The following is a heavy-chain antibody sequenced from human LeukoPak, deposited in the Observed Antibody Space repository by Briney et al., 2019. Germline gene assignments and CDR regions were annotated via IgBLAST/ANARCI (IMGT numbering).Heavy chain of an antibody. Sequence: PGGSLRLSCAASGFTFSSYEMNWVRQAPGKGLEWVSYISSSGSTIYYADSVKGRFTISRDNAKKSLYLQMNRLRAEYTAVYYCARGGSGYSYGYDYWGQGTLVTVSS. V-gene: IGHV3-48*03. CDR2: ISSSGSTI. CDR1: GFTFSSYE. CDR3: ARGGSGYSYGYDY. D-gene: IGHD5-18*01. J-gene: IGHJ4*02.